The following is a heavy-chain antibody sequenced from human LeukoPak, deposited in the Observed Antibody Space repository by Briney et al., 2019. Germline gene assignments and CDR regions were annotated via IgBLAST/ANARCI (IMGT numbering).Heavy chain of an antibody. D-gene: IGHD3-3*01. CDR1: GFTFSNAW. J-gene: IGHJ4*02. CDR2: IKSKTDGGTT. V-gene: IGHV3-15*01. CDR3: TTQYYDFWSGYYTPLGY. Sequence: GGSLRLSCAASGFTFSNAWMSWVRQAPGKRLEWVGRIKSKTDGGTTDYAAPVKGRFTISRDDSKNTLYLQMNSLKTEDTAVYYCTTQYYDFWSGYYTPLGYWGQGTLVTVSS.